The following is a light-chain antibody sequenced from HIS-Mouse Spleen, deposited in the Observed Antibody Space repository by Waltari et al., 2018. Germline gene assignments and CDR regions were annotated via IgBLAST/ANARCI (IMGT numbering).Light chain of an antibody. CDR1: SPHIGSNY. Sequence: QSVLTQPPSASGTPGQRVTISCSGSSPHIGSNYVYWYQQLQGTAPKLLIYRNNQRPSGVPDRFSGSKSGTSASLAISGLRSEDEADYYCAAWDDSLSGPWVFGGGTKLTVL. J-gene: IGLJ3*02. V-gene: IGLV1-47*01. CDR3: AAWDDSLSGPWV. CDR2: RNN.